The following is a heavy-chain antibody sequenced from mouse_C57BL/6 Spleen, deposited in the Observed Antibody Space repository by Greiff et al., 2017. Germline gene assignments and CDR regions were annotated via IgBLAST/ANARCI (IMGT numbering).Heavy chain of an antibody. V-gene: IGHV1-72*01. CDR1: GYTFTSYW. J-gene: IGHJ4*01. CDR3: ARGRDDYVPYAMDY. Sequence: QVQLQQPGAELVKPGASVKLSCKASGYTFTSYWMHWVKQRPGRGLEWIGRIDPNSGGTKYNEKFKSKATLTVDKPSSTAYMQLSSLTSEDSAVYYCARGRDDYVPYAMDYWGQGTSVTVSS. CDR2: IDPNSGGT. D-gene: IGHD2-4*01.